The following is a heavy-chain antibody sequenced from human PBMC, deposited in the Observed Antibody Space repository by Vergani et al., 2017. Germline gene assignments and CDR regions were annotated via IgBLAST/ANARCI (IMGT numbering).Heavy chain of an antibody. CDR3: ARQSGDYDILTGT. Sequence: EVQLVPSGAEVKTPGESLRISCKGSGYSFTSYWISWVRQLPGKGLEWMGRIDPSDSYTNYSPSFQGHVTISADKSISTAYLQWSSLKASDTAMYYCARQSGDYDILTGTWGQGTLVTVSA. J-gene: IGHJ5*02. D-gene: IGHD3-9*01. CDR1: GYSFTSYW. V-gene: IGHV5-10-1*03. CDR2: IDPSDSYT.